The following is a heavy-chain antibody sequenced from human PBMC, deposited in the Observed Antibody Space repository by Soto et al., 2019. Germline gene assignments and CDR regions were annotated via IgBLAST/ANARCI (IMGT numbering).Heavy chain of an antibody. D-gene: IGHD3-10*01. Sequence: QLQLVQSGAEVKKPGSSVKVSCKASGGDFNSYTLSWVRQAPGQGPEWMGTIIPILDVSKNAQKFQGRVTITADKSTANVYMELRSLKSEDTAIYYCAQMWFGELWHGMDVWGQGTTVTVSS. CDR2: IIPILDVS. CDR3: AQMWFGELWHGMDV. V-gene: IGHV1-69*02. J-gene: IGHJ6*02. CDR1: GGDFNSYT.